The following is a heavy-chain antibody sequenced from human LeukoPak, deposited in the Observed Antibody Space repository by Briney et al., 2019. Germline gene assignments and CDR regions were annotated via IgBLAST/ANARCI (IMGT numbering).Heavy chain of an antibody. CDR1: GGSISSYY. CDR3: AREIMRGFDP. D-gene: IGHD2-8*01. Sequence: SETLSLTCTVSGGSISSYYWSWIRQLPGKGLEWIGYIYYSGSTNYNPSLKSRVTISVDTSKNQFSLKLSSVTAADTAVYYCAREIMRGFDPWGQGTLVTVSS. CDR2: IYYSGST. J-gene: IGHJ5*02. V-gene: IGHV4-59*01.